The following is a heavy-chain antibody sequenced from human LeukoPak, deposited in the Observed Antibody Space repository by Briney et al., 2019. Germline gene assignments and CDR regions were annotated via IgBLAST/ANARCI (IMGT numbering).Heavy chain of an antibody. CDR2: LNWNGGTT. V-gene: IGHV3-20*04. J-gene: IGHJ3*02. CDR3: ARGGSYLSAFDI. Sequence: PGGSLRLSCAASGFTFDDHGMSWVRQAPGKGLEWVSGLNWNGGTTGYADSVKGRFTISRDNAKNSLYLQMNSLRVEDTALYYCARGGSYLSAFDIWGQGTMVTVSS. CDR1: GFTFDDHG. D-gene: IGHD1-26*01.